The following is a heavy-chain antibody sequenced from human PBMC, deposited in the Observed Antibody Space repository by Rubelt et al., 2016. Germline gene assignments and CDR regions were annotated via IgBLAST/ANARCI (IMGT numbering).Heavy chain of an antibody. D-gene: IGHD2-2*01. J-gene: IGHJ4*02. CDR3: ARGGGVVVVPAATYFDY. V-gene: IGHV3-53*01. CDR2: IYSGGST. Sequence: WVRQAPGKGLEWVSVIYSGGSTYYADSVKGRVTISRDNSKNTLYLQMNSLRAEDTAVYYCARGGGVVVVPAATYFDYWGQGTLVTVSS.